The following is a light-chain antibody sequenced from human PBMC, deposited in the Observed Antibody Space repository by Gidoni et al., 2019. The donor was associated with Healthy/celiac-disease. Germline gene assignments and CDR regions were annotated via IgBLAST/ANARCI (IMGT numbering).Light chain of an antibody. CDR2: GAS. CDR3: QQYNNWPPGT. V-gene: IGKV3-15*01. Sequence: EIVMTQSPATLSVSPGERATLSCRASQSVNSNLAWYQQKPGQAPRLLIYGASTRATGIPARFSGSGSGTEFTLTISSLQSEDFAVYYCQQYNNWPPGTFXQXTKLEIK. J-gene: IGKJ2*01. CDR1: QSVNSN.